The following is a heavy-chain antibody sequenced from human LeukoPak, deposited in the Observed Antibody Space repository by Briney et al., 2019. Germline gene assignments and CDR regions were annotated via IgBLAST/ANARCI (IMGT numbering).Heavy chain of an antibody. V-gene: IGHV3-7*01. CDR1: GFMFSDYW. CDR3: AREWQGGIAAAGTRIEGDY. D-gene: IGHD6-13*01. J-gene: IGHJ4*02. Sequence: GGSLRLSCAASGFMFSDYWMSWVRQAPGRGLEWVANIRPDGSDKYYVESVRGRFTISRDNAQNSLYLQMNSLRVEDTAVYYCAREWQGGIAAAGTRIEGDYWGQGTLVAVSS. CDR2: IRPDGSDK.